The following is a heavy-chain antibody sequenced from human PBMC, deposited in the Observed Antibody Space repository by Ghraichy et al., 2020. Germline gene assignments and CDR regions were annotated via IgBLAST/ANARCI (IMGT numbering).Heavy chain of an antibody. CDR2: ISGSGGST. J-gene: IGHJ4*02. CDR1: GFTFSSYA. Sequence: GSLRLSCAASGFTFSSYAMSWVRQAPGKGLEWVSAISGSGGSTYYADSVKGRFTISRDNSKNTLYLQMNSLRAEDTAVYYCAKDPTSGYYWGPLDYWGQGTLVTVSS. CDR3: AKDPTSGYYWGPLDY. V-gene: IGHV3-23*01. D-gene: IGHD3-22*01.